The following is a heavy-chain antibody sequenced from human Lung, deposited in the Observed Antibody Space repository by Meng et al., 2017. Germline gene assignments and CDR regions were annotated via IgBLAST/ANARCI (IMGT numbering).Heavy chain of an antibody. CDR1: GGSISTSGYY. D-gene: IGHD6-19*01. J-gene: IGHJ5*02. Sequence: RLQGSGPGLVKPSEALSLTCSVSGGSISTSGYYWGWIRHPPGKGLEWIGSIGHSGFTYYTPSLKSRVAVSLDTSKSQFSPMLTSVTAADTAVYYCVRSSAWVRTGFDPWGQGTLVTVSS. CDR2: IGHSGFT. V-gene: IGHV4-39*01. CDR3: VRSSAWVRTGFDP.